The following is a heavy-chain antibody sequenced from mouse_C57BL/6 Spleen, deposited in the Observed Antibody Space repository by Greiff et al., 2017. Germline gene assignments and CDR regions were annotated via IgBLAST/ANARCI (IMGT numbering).Heavy chain of an antibody. V-gene: IGHV1-69*01. Sequence: VQLQQPGAELVMPGASVKLSCKASGYTFTSYWMHWVKQRPGQGLEWIGEIDPSDSYTNYNQKFKGKSTLTVDKSSSTAYMQLSSLTSEDSAVYYCARGLPSGAMDYWGQGTSVTVSS. J-gene: IGHJ4*01. D-gene: IGHD6-1*01. CDR2: IDPSDSYT. CDR1: GYTFTSYW. CDR3: ARGLPSGAMDY.